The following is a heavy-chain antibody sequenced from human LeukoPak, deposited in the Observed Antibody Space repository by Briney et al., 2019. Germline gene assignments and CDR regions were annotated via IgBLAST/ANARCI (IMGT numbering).Heavy chain of an antibody. CDR1: GYSFTSYY. CDR3: VSTPLDPAGGDS. CDR2: VNPSGVST. J-gene: IGHJ4*02. D-gene: IGHD6-13*01. Sequence: AGVTVSCKASGYSFTSYYMHWVRLAPGQGLEWMGIVNPSGVSTSYAQKFQGRVTMTRDTSTSTVYMELRSMRSEDTAVYYCVSTPLDPAGGDSWGQGTLVTVSS. V-gene: IGHV1-46*01.